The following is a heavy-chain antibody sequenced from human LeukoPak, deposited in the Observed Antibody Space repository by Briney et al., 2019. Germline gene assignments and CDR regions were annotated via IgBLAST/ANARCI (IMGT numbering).Heavy chain of an antibody. Sequence: GGSLRLSCAASRFTFSGYWMHWVRQVPEKGLVLVSRIDNGGGGTTYADSVKGRFTVSRDNAKNTLYLQMNSLRAEDTAIYYCARGGGWDTIFRVVQYMDVWGKGTTVTVSS. CDR1: RFTFSGYW. D-gene: IGHD3-3*01. CDR3: ARGGGWDTIFRVVQYMDV. V-gene: IGHV3-74*01. J-gene: IGHJ6*03. CDR2: IDNGGGGT.